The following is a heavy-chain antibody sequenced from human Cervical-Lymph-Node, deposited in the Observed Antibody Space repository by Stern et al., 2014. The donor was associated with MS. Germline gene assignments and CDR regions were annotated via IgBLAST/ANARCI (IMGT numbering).Heavy chain of an antibody. V-gene: IGHV1-46*03. CDR2: IDPSVGRT. D-gene: IGHD1-26*01. CDR1: GYTFINYY. Sequence: QDQLVQSGAEVKKPGASVRISCKATGYTFINYYMYWVRQAPGQGLEWMAIIDPSVGRTGYAPKFRGRITVPRDASTSTIYMELSSLRSEDTARYYCARVQGYTGGYWGGFRFEYWGQGTLVTVSS. CDR3: ARVQGYTGGYWGGFRFEY. J-gene: IGHJ4*02.